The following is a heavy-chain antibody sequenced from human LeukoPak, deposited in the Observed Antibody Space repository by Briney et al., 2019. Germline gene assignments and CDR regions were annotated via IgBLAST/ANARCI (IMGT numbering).Heavy chain of an antibody. CDR3: ARGPVVVVAATHYFDS. CDR1: GYSISSGYN. Sequence: PSETLSLTCTVSGYSISSGYNWGWIRQPPGKGLELIGTIYHNGSTYYNPSLKGRVTVSVDTSRKHFSLKLTSVTAANTAVYYCARGPVVVVAATHYFDSWGQGTLVTVSS. CDR2: IYHNGST. D-gene: IGHD2-15*01. J-gene: IGHJ4*02. V-gene: IGHV4-38-2*02.